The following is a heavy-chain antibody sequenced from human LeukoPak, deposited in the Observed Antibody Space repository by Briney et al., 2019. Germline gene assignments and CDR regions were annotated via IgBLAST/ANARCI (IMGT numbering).Heavy chain of an antibody. D-gene: IGHD2-15*01. CDR1: GFTFDDYA. V-gene: IGHV3-9*01. Sequence: GGSLRLSCAASGFTFDDYAMHWVRQAPGKGLEWVSGISWNSGNIDYADSVKGRFTISRDNAKNSLYLQMNSLRAEDTAVYYCATLSVVVVPAELNWGQGTLVTVSS. CDR3: ATLSVVVVPAELN. J-gene: IGHJ4*02. CDR2: ISWNSGNI.